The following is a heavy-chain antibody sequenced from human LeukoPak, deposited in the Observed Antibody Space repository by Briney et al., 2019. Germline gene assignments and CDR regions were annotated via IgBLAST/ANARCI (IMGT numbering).Heavy chain of an antibody. V-gene: IGHV4-38-2*01. Sequence: SETLSLTCGVSGYSISYGYHWGWIRQPPGKGLEWVASVHRSGRTYYNPSLKSRAIISADTSDNHFSLRLTSVTAADTAVYYCARGGFYTTTWFDSWGPGFMVTVTS. CDR2: VHRSGRT. J-gene: IGHJ5*01. CDR3: ARGGFYTTTWFDS. CDR1: GYSISYGYH. D-gene: IGHD2-2*02.